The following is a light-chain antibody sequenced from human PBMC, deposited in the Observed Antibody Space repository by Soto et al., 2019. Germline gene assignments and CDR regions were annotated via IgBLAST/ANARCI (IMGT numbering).Light chain of an antibody. CDR3: QQSYSTHLT. Sequence: DIQMTQSPSSLSASVGDRVTITCRASQSISSYLNWYQQKPGKAPKHLIYAASSLQSGVPSRFSGSGSGTDFTLSISSLQPEDFATYYCQQSYSTHLTFGGGTKVEIK. CDR1: QSISSY. V-gene: IGKV1-39*01. J-gene: IGKJ4*01. CDR2: AAS.